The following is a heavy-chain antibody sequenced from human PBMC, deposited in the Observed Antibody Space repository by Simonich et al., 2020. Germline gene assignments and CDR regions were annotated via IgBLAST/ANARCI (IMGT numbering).Heavy chain of an antibody. CDR3: ARWPSIPASYGSGSYFDY. D-gene: IGHD3-10*01. CDR1: GYTFTGYY. Sequence: QVQLVQSGAEVKKPGASVKVSCKASGYTFTGYYMHWVRQAPGQGLECTGWCKPTSGGTNYAKKFQGRVTMTRETSISTAYMELSRLRSDDTAVYYCARWPSIPASYGSGSYFDYWGQGTLVTVSS. J-gene: IGHJ4*02. V-gene: IGHV1-2*02. CDR2: CKPTSGGT.